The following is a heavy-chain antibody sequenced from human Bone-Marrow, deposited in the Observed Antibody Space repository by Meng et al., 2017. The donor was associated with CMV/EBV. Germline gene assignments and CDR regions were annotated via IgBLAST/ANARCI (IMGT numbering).Heavy chain of an antibody. J-gene: IGHJ4*02. V-gene: IGHV1-8*01. CDR3: ARGPPNENCGSGSDD. D-gene: IGHD3-10*01. Sequence: AGYIFNTYDINWVRQATGQGPEWRGWMKTDSGKTDYAQKFQGRVTMTKDTSISTAYMELSSLRSEDTAVYYCARGPPNENCGSGSDDWGQGTLVTVSS. CDR1: GYIFNTYD. CDR2: MKTDSGKT.